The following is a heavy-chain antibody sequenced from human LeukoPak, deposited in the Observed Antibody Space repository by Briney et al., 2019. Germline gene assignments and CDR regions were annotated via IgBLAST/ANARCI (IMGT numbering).Heavy chain of an antibody. CDR3: ARAYYGSGSYTYFDY. D-gene: IGHD3-10*01. CDR2: IYYSGST. CDR1: GGSISSYY. J-gene: IGHJ4*02. Sequence: SETLSLTCTVSGGSISSYYWSWIRQPPGKGLEWIGYIYYSGSTNYNPSLKSRVTISVDTSKNQSSLKLSSVTAADTAVYYCARAYYGSGSYTYFDYWGQGTLVTVSS. V-gene: IGHV4-59*01.